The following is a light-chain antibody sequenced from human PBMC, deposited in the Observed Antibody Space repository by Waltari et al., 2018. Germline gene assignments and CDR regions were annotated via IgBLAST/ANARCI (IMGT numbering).Light chain of an antibody. CDR1: ASNIGHNV. CDR3: AAWDDSLNGRWV. Sequence: QSVLTQPPSASGTPGQGVTIPCSGVASNIGHNVVNWYQQVPGKAPKLLIYRSDRRPAGVPDRFSGSKSGTSASLAISGLQSEDEADYYCAAWDDSLNGRWVFGGGTKVTVL. V-gene: IGLV1-44*01. CDR2: RSD. J-gene: IGLJ3*02.